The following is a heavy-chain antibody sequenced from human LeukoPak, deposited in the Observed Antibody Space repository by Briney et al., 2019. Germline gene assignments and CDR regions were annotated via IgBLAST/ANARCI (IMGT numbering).Heavy chain of an antibody. V-gene: IGHV3-30*03. CDR1: GFTFSSYG. CDR2: ISYDGSNK. Sequence: GRSLRLSCAASGFTFSSYGMHWVRQAPDKGLEWVAVISYDGSNKYYADSVKGRFTISRDNSKNTLYLQMNSLRAEDTAVYYCARTRRYYDFWSGYPGWFDPWGQGTLVTVSS. CDR3: ARTRRYYDFWSGYPGWFDP. D-gene: IGHD3-3*01. J-gene: IGHJ5*02.